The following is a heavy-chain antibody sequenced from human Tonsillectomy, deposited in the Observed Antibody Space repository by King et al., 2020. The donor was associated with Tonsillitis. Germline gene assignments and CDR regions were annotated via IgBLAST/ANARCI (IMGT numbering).Heavy chain of an antibody. CDR3: ARGVVALXXWWXXGXTPGXWXXX. J-gene: IGHJ5*02. CDR2: IXYSGST. Sequence: QLQESGPGLVKPSETLSLTCTVSGGSISSYYWSWIRQPPGKXLEWIGYIXYSGSTNYNPSLXXRVTISXATSKNQFSLQLSSVTPANTAVYYCARGVVALXXWWXXGXTPGXWXXXWGXXXXVTXSS. V-gene: IGHV4-59*01. D-gene: IGHD2-15*01. CDR1: GGSISSYY.